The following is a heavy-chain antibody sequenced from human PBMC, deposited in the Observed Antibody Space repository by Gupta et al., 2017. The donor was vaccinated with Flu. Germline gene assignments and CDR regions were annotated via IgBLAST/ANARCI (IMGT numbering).Heavy chain of an antibody. V-gene: IGHV2-5*02. CDR2: IYWDDDK. J-gene: IGHJ4*02. Sequence: TAGVDVGWIRQPPGKALEWLALIYWDDDKRYSPSLKSRLTITKDTSKNQVVLTMTNMDPVDTATYYCAHNMISGAGNWGQGTRVTVSS. D-gene: IGHD6-19*01. CDR1: TAGVD. CDR3: AHNMISGAGN.